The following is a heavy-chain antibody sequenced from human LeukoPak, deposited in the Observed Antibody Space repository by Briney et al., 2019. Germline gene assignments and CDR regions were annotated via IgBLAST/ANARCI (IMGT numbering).Heavy chain of an antibody. CDR3: ARKNWEAYDY. Sequence: ASVKVSCKASDYTFIADGISWVRQAPGQGIEWMGWISSYNGNTNYAQKFQGRVTMTTDTSTSTAYMELRSLRSDDTAVYYCARKNWEAYDYWGQGTLVTVSS. D-gene: IGHD7-27*01. J-gene: IGHJ4*02. V-gene: IGHV1-18*01. CDR2: ISSYNGNT. CDR1: DYTFIADG.